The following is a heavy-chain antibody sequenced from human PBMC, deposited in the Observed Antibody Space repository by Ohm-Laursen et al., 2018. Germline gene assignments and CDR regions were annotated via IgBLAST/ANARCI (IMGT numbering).Heavy chain of an antibody. CDR3: ARVEQQLTYYFDY. D-gene: IGHD6-13*01. V-gene: IGHV4-38-2*01. CDR1: GYSISSGYY. CDR2: IYHSGST. Sequence: SDTLSLTCAVSGYSISSGYYWGWIRQPPGKGLEWIGSIYHSGSTYYNPSLKSRVTISVGTSKNQFSLKLSSVTAADTAVYYCARVEQQLTYYFDYWGQGTLVTVSS. J-gene: IGHJ4*02.